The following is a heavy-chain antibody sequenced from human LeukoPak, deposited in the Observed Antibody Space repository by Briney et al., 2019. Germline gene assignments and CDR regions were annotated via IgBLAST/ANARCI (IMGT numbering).Heavy chain of an antibody. CDR1: GGSISSYY. CDR3: ARGADSSGYYSIFYFDY. J-gene: IGHJ4*02. Sequence: SETLSLTCTVSGGSISSYYWNWIRQPPGKGLEWIGYIFYSGSTNYNPSLKSRVTISVDTSKNQFSLKLSSVTAADTAVYYCARGADSSGYYSIFYFDYWGQGTLVTVSS. CDR2: IFYSGST. V-gene: IGHV4-59*01. D-gene: IGHD3-22*01.